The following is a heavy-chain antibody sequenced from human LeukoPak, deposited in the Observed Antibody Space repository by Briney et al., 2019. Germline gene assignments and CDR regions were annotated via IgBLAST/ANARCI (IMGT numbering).Heavy chain of an antibody. Sequence: VRXAPGXXXXXXXXXXXSGGSTXYADSVKGRFTISRDNSKNTLYLQMNSQRAEDTAVYYFAKDLSPIAVAARRIDFYYYYRMDVWGQGTTVTVSS. V-gene: IGHV3-23*01. CDR3: AKDLSPIAVAARRIDFYYYYRMDV. D-gene: IGHD6-19*01. CDR2: XXXSGGST. J-gene: IGHJ6*02.